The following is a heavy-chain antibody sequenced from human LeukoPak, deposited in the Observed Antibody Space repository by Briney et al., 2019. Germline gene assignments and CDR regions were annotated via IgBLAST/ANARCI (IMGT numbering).Heavy chain of an antibody. CDR1: GGSISSYY. V-gene: IGHV4-59*01. Sequence: SETLSLTCTASGGSISSYYWSWLRQPPGKGLEWIGYIYYSGSTNYNPSLKSRVTISVDTSKNQFSLKLSSVTAADTAVYYCARVTPYYYDSSGYYYFDYWGQGTLVTVSS. D-gene: IGHD3-22*01. CDR3: ARVTPYYYDSSGYYYFDY. J-gene: IGHJ4*02. CDR2: IYYSGST.